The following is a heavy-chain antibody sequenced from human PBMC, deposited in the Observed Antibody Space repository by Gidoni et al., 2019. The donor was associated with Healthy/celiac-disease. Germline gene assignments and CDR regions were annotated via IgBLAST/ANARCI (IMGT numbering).Heavy chain of an antibody. CDR2: IYYSGST. D-gene: IGHD3-3*01. Sequence: VSGGSISSSSYYWGWIRQPPGKGLEWIGSIYYSGSTYYNPSLKSRVTISVDTSKNQFSLKLSSVTAADTAVYYCARHGSITIFVYAFDIWGQGTMVTVSS. CDR3: ARHGSITIFVYAFDI. J-gene: IGHJ3*02. V-gene: IGHV4-39*01. CDR1: GGSISSSSYY.